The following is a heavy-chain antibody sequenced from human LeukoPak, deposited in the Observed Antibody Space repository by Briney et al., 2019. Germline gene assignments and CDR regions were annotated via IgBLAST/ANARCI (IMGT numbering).Heavy chain of an antibody. CDR3: ARDRGGSYGAFDI. Sequence: PGGSLRLSCVASGFTFSDHCMDWVRQAPGKGLEWVGRIRNKGNSYTTEFAASVKGRFAISRDDSKNSLNLQMNSLKTEDTAVYYCARDRGGSYGAFDIWGQGTMVTVSS. V-gene: IGHV3-72*01. J-gene: IGHJ3*02. CDR2: IRNKGNSYTT. CDR1: GFTFSDHC. D-gene: IGHD1-26*01.